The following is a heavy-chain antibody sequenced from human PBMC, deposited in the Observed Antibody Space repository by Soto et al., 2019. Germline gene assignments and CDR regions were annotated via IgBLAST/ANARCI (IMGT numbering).Heavy chain of an antibody. J-gene: IGHJ6*02. CDR1: GGSISSGDYY. Sequence: SDTLSLTCTVSGGSISSGDYYWSWIRQHPGKGLEWIGYIYYSGSTYYNPSLKSRVTISVDTSKNQFSLKLSSVTAADTAVYYCARLSRDGYRGSYYYYGMDVWGQGTTVTVSS. CDR2: IYYSGST. V-gene: IGHV4-31*03. D-gene: IGHD5-12*01. CDR3: ARLSRDGYRGSYYYYGMDV.